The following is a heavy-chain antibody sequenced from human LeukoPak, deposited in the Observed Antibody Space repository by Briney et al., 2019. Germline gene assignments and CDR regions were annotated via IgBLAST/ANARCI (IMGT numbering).Heavy chain of an antibody. D-gene: IGHD1-26*01. J-gene: IGHJ6*02. CDR1: GGSISSYY. Sequence: SETLSLTCTVSGGSISSYYWSWIRQPPGKGLEWIGYIYYSGSTNYNPSLKSRVTTSVDTSKNQFSLKLSSVTAADTAVYYCARLGYYYYGMDVWGQGTTVTVSS. V-gene: IGHV4-59*08. CDR2: IYYSGST. CDR3: ARLGYYYYGMDV.